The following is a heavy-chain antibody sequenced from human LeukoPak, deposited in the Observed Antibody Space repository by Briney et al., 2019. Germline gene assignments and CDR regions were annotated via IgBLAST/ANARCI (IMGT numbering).Heavy chain of an antibody. CDR2: IRYDGSNK. Sequence: GGSLRLSCAASGFTFSSYGMHWVRQAPGKGLEWVAFIRYDGSNKYYADSVKCRFTISRDNSKNTLYLQMNSLRAEDTAVYYCAKDSSSHPRGFDYWGQGTLVTVSS. CDR1: GFTFSSYG. J-gene: IGHJ4*02. CDR3: AKDSSSHPRGFDY. V-gene: IGHV3-30*02. D-gene: IGHD6-13*01.